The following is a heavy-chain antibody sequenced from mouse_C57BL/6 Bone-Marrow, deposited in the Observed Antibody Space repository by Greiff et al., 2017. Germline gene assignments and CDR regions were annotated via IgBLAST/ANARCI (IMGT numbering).Heavy chain of an antibody. V-gene: IGHV1-72*01. D-gene: IGHD2-13*01. Sequence: VQLQQPGAELVKPGASVKLSCKASGYTFPSSWMHWVKQRPGRGLEWIGRLDPNSGGTQYNEKFQSQATLTVDNPSSTAYLQLRSRPSEDSAVYYCARRGLWGQGTLVTVSA. J-gene: IGHJ3*01. CDR1: GYTFPSSW. CDR2: LDPNSGGT. CDR3: ARRGL.